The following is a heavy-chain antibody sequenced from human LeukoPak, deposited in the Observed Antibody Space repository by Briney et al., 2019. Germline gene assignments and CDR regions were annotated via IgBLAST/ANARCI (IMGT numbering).Heavy chain of an antibody. J-gene: IGHJ4*02. CDR3: ARHTLDYDFWSGYSRPFDY. CDR2: IYYSGST. Sequence: PSETLSLTCAVYGGSFSGYYWSWIRQPPGKGLEWIGSIYYSGSTYYNPSLKSRVTISVDTSKNQFSLKLSSVTAADTAVYYCARHTLDYDFWSGYSRPFDYWGQGTLVTVSS. V-gene: IGHV4-34*01. CDR1: GGSFSGYY. D-gene: IGHD3-3*01.